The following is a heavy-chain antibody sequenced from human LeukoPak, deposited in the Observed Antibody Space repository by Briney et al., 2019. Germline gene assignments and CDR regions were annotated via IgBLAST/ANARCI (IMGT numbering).Heavy chain of an antibody. CDR2: ISSSGSTI. CDR1: GFTFSSYE. CDR3: ARDGDPRITMVRGVQYYYGMDV. V-gene: IGHV3-48*03. J-gene: IGHJ6*02. Sequence: PGGSLRLSCAASGFTFSSYEMNLVRQAPGKGLEWVSYISSSGSTIYYADSVKGRFTIYRDNDKNTLYLQMNSLRAEDTAVYYCARDGDPRITMVRGVQYYYGMDVWGQGTTVTVSS. D-gene: IGHD3-10*01.